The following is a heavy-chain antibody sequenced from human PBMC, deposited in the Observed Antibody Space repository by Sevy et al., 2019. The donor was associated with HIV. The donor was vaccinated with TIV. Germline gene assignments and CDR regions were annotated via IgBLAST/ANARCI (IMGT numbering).Heavy chain of an antibody. D-gene: IGHD1-26*01. CDR1: GFTFSSYA. CDR3: AKDRIWELGDAFDI. CDR2: FSASGGST. V-gene: IGHV3-23*01. J-gene: IGHJ3*02. Sequence: WGSLRLSCAASGFTFSSYAMSWVRQAPGQGLEWVSGFSASGGSTKYADSVKGRFTISRDNSKNTLSLQMNSLRAEDTAVYYCAKDRIWELGDAFDIWGQGTMVTVSS.